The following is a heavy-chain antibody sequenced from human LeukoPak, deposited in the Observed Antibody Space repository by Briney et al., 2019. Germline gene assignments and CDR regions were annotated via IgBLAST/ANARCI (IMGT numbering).Heavy chain of an antibody. D-gene: IGHD2-15*01. J-gene: IGHJ5*02. CDR2: IYSGGST. CDR3: ARDRDCSGGSCYSSNWFDP. Sequence: GSLRLSCAASGFTVSSNYMSWVRQAPGKGLEWVSVIYSGGSTYYADSVKGRFTISRDNSKNTLYLQMNSLRAEDTAVYYCARDRDCSGGSCYSSNWFDPWGQGTLVTVSS. V-gene: IGHV3-53*01. CDR1: GFTVSSNY.